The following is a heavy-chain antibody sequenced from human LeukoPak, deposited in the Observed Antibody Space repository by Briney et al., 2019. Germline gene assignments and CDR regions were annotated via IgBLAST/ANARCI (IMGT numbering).Heavy chain of an antibody. CDR2: INSDGRIT. CDR3: ARVINGWFDY. J-gene: IGHJ4*02. D-gene: IGHD2-8*01. CDR1: GFTFSDYW. Sequence: PGGSLRLSCAASGFTFSDYWMHWVRQAPGKGLVGVSRINSDGRITNYADSVKGRFTISRDNAKNTLYLQMNSLRAEDTAVYYCARVINGWFDYWGQGTLVTVSS. V-gene: IGHV3-74*01.